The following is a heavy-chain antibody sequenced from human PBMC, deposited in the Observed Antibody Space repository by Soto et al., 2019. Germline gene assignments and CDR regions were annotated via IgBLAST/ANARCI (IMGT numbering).Heavy chain of an antibody. CDR2: VYYTGTT. V-gene: IGHV4-59*08. CDR3: ARHNGPLYVGYYSDMDV. Sequence: SETLCRTCTVAGDSISPHYWTWIRRPPGKGLEWGGYVYYTGTTMYTPSLKSRLTISVDRSKNQVSLNLPSVTAAHTAVYYCARHNGPLYVGYYSDMDVWAQATTVTVSS. CDR1: GDSISPHY. J-gene: IGHJ6*02. D-gene: IGHD3-16*01.